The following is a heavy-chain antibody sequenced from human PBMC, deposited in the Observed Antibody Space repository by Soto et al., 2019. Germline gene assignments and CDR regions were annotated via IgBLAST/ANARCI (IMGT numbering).Heavy chain of an antibody. CDR2: IYYSGST. CDR3: ARDRSLGGYCGGDCSYFYYYYGMDV. J-gene: IGHJ6*02. Sequence: PQTLSLTSTVSGGSVSSGSYYWSWIRQPPGKGLEWIGYIYYSGSTNYNPSLKSRVTISVDTSKNQFSLKLSSVTAADTAVYYCARDRSLGGYCGGDCSYFYYYYGMDVWGQGTTVTVSS. D-gene: IGHD2-21*02. CDR1: GGSVSSGSYY. V-gene: IGHV4-61*01.